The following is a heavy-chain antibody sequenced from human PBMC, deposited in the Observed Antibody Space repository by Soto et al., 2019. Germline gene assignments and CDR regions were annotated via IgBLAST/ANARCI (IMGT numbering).Heavy chain of an antibody. J-gene: IGHJ5*02. CDR2: IYYSGST. Sequence: SETLSLTCTVSGGSISTYYWSWIRQPPGKGLEWIGYIYYSGSTNYNPSLKSRVTISLDTSKNQFSLRLSSVTAADAAVYYCARDRLANWFDPWGQGTLVTVSS. D-gene: IGHD3-9*01. CDR1: GGSISTYY. V-gene: IGHV4-59*01. CDR3: ARDRLANWFDP.